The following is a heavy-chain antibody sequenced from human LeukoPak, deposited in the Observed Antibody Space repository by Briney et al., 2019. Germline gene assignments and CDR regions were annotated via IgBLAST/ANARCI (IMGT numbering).Heavy chain of an antibody. V-gene: IGHV3-23*01. D-gene: IGHD2-8*01. CDR3: AKDTKRYDPPEFDP. J-gene: IGHJ5*02. Sequence: GGSLRLSCAASGFTFSEYAMSWVRQAPGKGLEWVSTVSGSGGSTYYADSVKGRFTISRDNSKITLYLQMSSLRAEDTAVYYCAKDTKRYDPPEFDPWGQGTLVTVSS. CDR2: VSGSGGST. CDR1: GFTFSEYA.